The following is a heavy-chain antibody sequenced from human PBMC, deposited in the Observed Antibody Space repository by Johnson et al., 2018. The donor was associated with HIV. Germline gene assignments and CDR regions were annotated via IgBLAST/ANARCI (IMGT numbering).Heavy chain of an antibody. V-gene: IGHV3-30*04. Sequence: QVQLVESGGGVVQPGRSLRLSCAASGFTFSSYAMHWVRQAPGKGLEWVAVISYDGSNKYYADSVKGRFPISRDNSKNTLYLQMNSLRAEDTAVYYCARAPYYDSRDDAFDIWGQGTMVTVSS. CDR3: ARAPYYDSRDDAFDI. D-gene: IGHD3-22*01. CDR2: ISYDGSNK. CDR1: GFTFSSYA. J-gene: IGHJ3*02.